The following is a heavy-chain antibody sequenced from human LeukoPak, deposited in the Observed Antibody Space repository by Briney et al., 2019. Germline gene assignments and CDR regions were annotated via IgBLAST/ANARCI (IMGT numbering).Heavy chain of an antibody. CDR2: IKGKAEGGTT. CDR3: TTGTWIQLWLADY. V-gene: IGHV3-15*01. Sequence: PGGSLRLSCAASGFTFSNACMSWVCQAPGKGLEWVGHIKGKAEGGTTDYAAPVQGRFTISRDDSKNTLYLQMNSLKTEDTAVHYCTTGTWIQLWLADYWGQGTLVTVSS. J-gene: IGHJ4*02. D-gene: IGHD5-18*01. CDR1: GFTFSNAC.